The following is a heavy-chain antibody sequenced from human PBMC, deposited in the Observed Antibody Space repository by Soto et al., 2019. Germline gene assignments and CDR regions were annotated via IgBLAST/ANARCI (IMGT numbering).Heavy chain of an antibody. J-gene: IGHJ4*02. Sequence: PSETLSLTCTVSGGSVSSVGYYWSWIRQHPGKGLERIGYITYSGNTYYNPSLESRVTMSADTSKNQFSLKLSSVTAADTAVYFCVRGGSCTNGVCSVFDYWGQGTLVTVSS. CDR2: ITYSGNT. D-gene: IGHD2-8*01. V-gene: IGHV4-31*03. CDR1: GGSVSSVGYY. CDR3: VRGGSCTNGVCSVFDY.